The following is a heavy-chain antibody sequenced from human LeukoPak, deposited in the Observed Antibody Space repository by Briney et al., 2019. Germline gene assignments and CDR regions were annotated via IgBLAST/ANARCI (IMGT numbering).Heavy chain of an antibody. CDR2: ISDSGGST. CDR3: AKPGAGGRYYDS. Sequence: PVGSLRLSCAASGFTFSSYGMCWVPQAPGKGLEWVSSISDSGGSTYYSDSVKSRFTISRDNSKNTLYLQMNSLRAGDAALYYCAKPGAGGRYYDSWGQGTQVTVSS. J-gene: IGHJ5*01. CDR1: GFTFSSYG. D-gene: IGHD1-26*01. V-gene: IGHV3-23*01.